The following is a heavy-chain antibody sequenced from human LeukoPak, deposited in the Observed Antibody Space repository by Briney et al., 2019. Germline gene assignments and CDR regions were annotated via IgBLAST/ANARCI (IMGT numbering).Heavy chain of an antibody. Sequence: SVKVSCNASGGTFSSYAISWVRQAPGQGLEWMGGIIPIFGTANYAQKFQGRVTITADESTSTAYMELSSLRSEDTAVYYCARARSWQDAFDIWGQGTMVTVSS. CDR3: ARARSWQDAFDI. J-gene: IGHJ3*02. D-gene: IGHD6-13*01. CDR2: IIPIFGTA. V-gene: IGHV1-69*13. CDR1: GGTFSSYA.